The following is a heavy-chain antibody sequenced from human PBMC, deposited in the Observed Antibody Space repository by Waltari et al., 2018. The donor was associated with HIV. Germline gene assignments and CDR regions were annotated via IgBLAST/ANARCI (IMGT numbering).Heavy chain of an antibody. CDR3: ARDTHWLAYLFDS. V-gene: IGHV1-2*02. Sequence: QLQLVQSGAEVKKPGASVKVSCRTSGYSCNGYYIHWVRQAPGQGLEWMGWINPDTGDTKYAQNFQGRVTMTRDTSINTAYMDLSSLRSDDTAVYYCARDTHWLAYLFDSWGQGTLVTVSS. CDR1: GYSCNGYY. CDR2: INPDTGDT. J-gene: IGHJ4*02. D-gene: IGHD6-19*01.